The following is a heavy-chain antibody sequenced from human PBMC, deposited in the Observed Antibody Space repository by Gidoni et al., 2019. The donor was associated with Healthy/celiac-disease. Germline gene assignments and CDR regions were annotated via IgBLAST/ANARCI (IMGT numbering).Heavy chain of an antibody. Sequence: EVQLVESGGGLVQPGGSLRLSCAASGLTVSSHYMSWVRPAPGKGLGWVSVIYSGGSKYYADSVKGRFTIARDNSKNTLYLQMNSLRAEDTAVYYCARGGGYSGMAFDIWGQGTMVTVSS. J-gene: IGHJ3*02. CDR1: GLTVSSHY. CDR2: IYSGGSK. CDR3: ARGGGYSGMAFDI. V-gene: IGHV3-66*02. D-gene: IGHD1-26*01.